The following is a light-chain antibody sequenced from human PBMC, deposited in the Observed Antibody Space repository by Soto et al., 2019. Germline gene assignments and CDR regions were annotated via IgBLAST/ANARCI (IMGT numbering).Light chain of an antibody. CDR3: ATWDDSLSASV. CDR1: SSNIGSNY. Sequence: QSVLTQPPSASGTPGQRVTISCSGSSSNIGSNYVYWYQQLPGTAPKLLIYKNNQRPSGVPDRFSGSKSGTSASLAISGLRSEDEADYYCATWDDSLSASVFGGGTQLTVL. CDR2: KNN. J-gene: IGLJ7*01. V-gene: IGLV1-47*01.